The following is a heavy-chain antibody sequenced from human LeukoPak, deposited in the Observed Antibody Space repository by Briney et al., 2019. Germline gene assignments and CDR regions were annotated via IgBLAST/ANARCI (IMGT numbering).Heavy chain of an antibody. D-gene: IGHD3-9*01. CDR3: ASILYDILTGRENYFDY. Sequence: GGSLRLSCAASGFTFSSYSMNWVRQAPGKGLEWVSSISSSSSYIYYADSVKGRFTISRDNAKNSLYLQMNSLRADDTAVYYCASILYDILTGRENYFDYWGQGALVTVSS. CDR2: ISSSSSYI. CDR1: GFTFSSYS. J-gene: IGHJ4*02. V-gene: IGHV3-21*04.